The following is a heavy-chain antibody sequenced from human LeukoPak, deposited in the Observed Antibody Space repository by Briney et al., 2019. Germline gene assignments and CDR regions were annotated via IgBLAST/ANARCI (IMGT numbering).Heavy chain of an antibody. D-gene: IGHD4-11*01. V-gene: IGHV3-11*04. CDR2: ISSSGNSI. CDR3: ARVDYRGGGYFMDV. J-gene: IGHJ6*03. Sequence: PGGSLRLSCAASGFTFGDYYMSWIRQAPGKGLEWVSYISSSGNSISYADSVNGRFTISRDDPKNSLYLRMNSLRAEDTAVYYCARVDYRGGGYFMDVWGRGTPVTVSS. CDR1: GFTFGDYY.